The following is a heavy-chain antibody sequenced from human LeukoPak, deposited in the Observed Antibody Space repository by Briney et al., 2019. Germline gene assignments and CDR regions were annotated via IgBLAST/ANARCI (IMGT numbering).Heavy chain of an antibody. V-gene: IGHV3-7*01. CDR1: GFTFSSHW. Sequence: GGSLRLSCVVSGFTFSSHWMSWVRQAPGEGLEWVANIKEDGSEKYYVDSVKGRFIISRDNAKKSLYLQMDSLRAEDTAVYYCATHGYSELRYFDWSTNEWGQGTLVTVSS. D-gene: IGHD3-9*01. CDR2: IKEDGSEK. CDR3: ATHGYSELRYFDWSTNE. J-gene: IGHJ4*02.